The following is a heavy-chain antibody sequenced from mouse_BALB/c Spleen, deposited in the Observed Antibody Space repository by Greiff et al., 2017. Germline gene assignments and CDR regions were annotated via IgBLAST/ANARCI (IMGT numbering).Heavy chain of an antibody. J-gene: IGHJ4*01. CDR2: IYPGSGST. CDR3: TRGAYYGNYDYAMDY. Sequence: QVQLQQPGAELVKPGTSVKLSCKASGYNFTSYWINWVKLRPGQGLEWIGDIYPGSGSTNYNEKFKSKATLTVDTSSSTAYMQLSSLASEDSALYYCTRGAYYGNYDYAMDYWGQGTSVTVSS. V-gene: IGHV1-55*01. D-gene: IGHD2-10*01. CDR1: GYNFTSYW.